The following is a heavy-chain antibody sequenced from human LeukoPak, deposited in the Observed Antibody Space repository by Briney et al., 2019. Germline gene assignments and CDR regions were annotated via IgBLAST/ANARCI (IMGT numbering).Heavy chain of an antibody. CDR2: ICSSGST. CDR1: GVSVSNYC. Sequence: SETLSLTCTVSGVSVSNYCWTWIRQPAGKGLEWTGRICSSGSTIYNPSLKCRVTMSLDMSNNQFSLKLPSVTAADTAIYYCARDRGSDGSDQLDPWGQGILVTVSS. V-gene: IGHV4-4*07. J-gene: IGHJ5*02. CDR3: ARDRGSDGSDQLDP. D-gene: IGHD3-10*01.